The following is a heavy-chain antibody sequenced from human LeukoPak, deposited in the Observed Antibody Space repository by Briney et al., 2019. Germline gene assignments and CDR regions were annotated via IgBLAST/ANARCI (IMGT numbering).Heavy chain of an antibody. J-gene: IGHJ4*02. D-gene: IGHD3-22*01. Sequence: HSGGSLRLSCAASGFAFSSYSMNWVRQAPGKGLEWVSYITSSSSAIYYADSVKGRFTISRDNAKNSLYLQMNSLRAEDTAVYYCARKSGSSGYPFDYWGQGTVVTVSS. CDR3: ARKSGSSGYPFDY. CDR2: ITSSSSAI. V-gene: IGHV3-48*01. CDR1: GFAFSSYS.